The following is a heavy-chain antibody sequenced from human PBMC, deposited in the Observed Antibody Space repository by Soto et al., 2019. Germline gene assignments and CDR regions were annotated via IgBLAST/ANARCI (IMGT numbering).Heavy chain of an antibody. CDR3: ARDAAFNRFAY. V-gene: IGHV3-7*01. CDR1: GFSFSSSW. J-gene: IGHJ4*02. CDR2: INLDGTTT. Sequence: PGGSLRLSCAVSGFSFSSSWMTWVRQAPGNGLEWLANINLDGTTTNYVDSVKGRFTVSRDNAKKSLFLQMNSLRVEDTAVYYCARDAAFNRFAYWGQGTLVTVSS.